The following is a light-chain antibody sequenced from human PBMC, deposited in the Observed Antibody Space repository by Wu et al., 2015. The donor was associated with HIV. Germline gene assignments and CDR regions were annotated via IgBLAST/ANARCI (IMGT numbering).Light chain of an antibody. J-gene: IGKJ2*01. CDR3: QQYNNWPGYT. CDR2: GAS. CDR1: QSISSN. V-gene: IGKV3-15*01. Sequence: EIVMTQSPATLSVSPGDRATLSCRASQSISSNLAWYQQKLGQAPRLLIYGASTRATGIPARFGGSGSGTEFTLTINSMQSEDFAVYYCQQYNNWPGYTFGQGTKLEIK.